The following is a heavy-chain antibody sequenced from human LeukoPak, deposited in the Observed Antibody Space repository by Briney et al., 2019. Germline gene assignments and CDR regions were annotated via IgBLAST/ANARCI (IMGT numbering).Heavy chain of an antibody. CDR1: GFTVSSIY. V-gene: IGHV3-53*01. D-gene: IGHD2-8*01. CDR2: IYSGGTT. J-gene: IGHJ3*02. CDR3: ARGRVNAFDI. Sequence: GGSLRLSCAASGFTVSSIYMSWVRQAPGKGLEWVSVIYSGGTTYYADSMKGRFTISRDNSKNTLYLQMNGLRAEDTAVYYCARGRVNAFDIWGQGTRVTVSS.